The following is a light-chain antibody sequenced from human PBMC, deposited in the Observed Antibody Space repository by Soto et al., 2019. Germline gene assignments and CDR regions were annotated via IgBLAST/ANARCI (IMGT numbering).Light chain of an antibody. Sequence: QAVVTQPPSVSGAPGQRVTISCTGSSSNIGAGYDVHWYQLLPGTAPKLLIYASINRPSGVPDRFSGSKSGTSVSLAITGLQAEDEADYYCQSYDSSLSGAGVFGGGTKLTVL. J-gene: IGLJ3*02. V-gene: IGLV1-40*01. CDR1: SSNIGAGYD. CDR2: ASI. CDR3: QSYDSSLSGAGV.